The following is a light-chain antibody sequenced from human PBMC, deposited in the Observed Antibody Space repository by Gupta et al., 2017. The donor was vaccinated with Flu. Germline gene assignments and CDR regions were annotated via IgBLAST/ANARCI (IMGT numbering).Light chain of an antibody. CDR2: NTN. V-gene: IGLV1-47*02. CDR3: AALDNILSGYV. Sequence: VPIQPPSASASPGQVVTISCSGSSPNVGRDNVYWYQQHPGAAPKLLTYNTNQRPSVVPDRFSGSKSGTSASLAISGLRAEDEADYYCAALDNILSGYVFGTGTRVTVL. CDR1: SPNVGRDN. J-gene: IGLJ1*01.